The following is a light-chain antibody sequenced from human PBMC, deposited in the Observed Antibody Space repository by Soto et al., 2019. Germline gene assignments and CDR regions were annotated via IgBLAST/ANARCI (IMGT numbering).Light chain of an antibody. CDR3: QQYFQWKFT. V-gene: IGKV3-15*01. Sequence: IMVAQSPAALSLSPGDTATLTCRSTSSVHCHLAWYHVRPGQSPRLLISGSSVRANGVPERFSGGGAETQFTHSIDGVQPEDVGVYYCQQYFQWKFTFGQGTK. CDR2: GSS. J-gene: IGKJ2*01. CDR1: SSVHCH.